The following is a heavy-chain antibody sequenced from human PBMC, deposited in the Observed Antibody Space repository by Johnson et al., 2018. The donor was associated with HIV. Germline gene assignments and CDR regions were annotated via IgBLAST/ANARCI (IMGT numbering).Heavy chain of an antibody. D-gene: IGHD2-2*01. CDR2: ISYDGSNK. V-gene: IGHV3-30*18. CDR3: AKARGGYCSSTSCFAFYI. CDR1: GFMFDDHA. J-gene: IGHJ3*02. Sequence: QVQLVESGGGLVQPGRSLRLSCAASGFMFDDHAMHWVRQAPGMGPEWVAVISYDGSNKYYADSVKGRFTISRDNSKNTLYLQMNSLRAEDTAVYYCAKARGGYCSSTSCFAFYIWGQGTMVTVSS.